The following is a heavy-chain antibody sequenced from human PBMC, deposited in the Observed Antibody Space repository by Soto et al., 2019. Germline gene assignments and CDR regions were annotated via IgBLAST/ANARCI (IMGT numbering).Heavy chain of an antibody. CDR3: ARDLGSAAFDI. Sequence: PSETLSLTCTVSGGSISRYYWSWIRQPPGKGLEYIGYIYYRGGTNYNPSLNSRVTISVDTSKNQFSLKLSSVTAADTAVYYCARDLGSAAFDIWGRGTMVTV. CDR1: GGSISRYY. V-gene: IGHV4-59*01. D-gene: IGHD1-26*01. J-gene: IGHJ3*02. CDR2: IYYRGGT.